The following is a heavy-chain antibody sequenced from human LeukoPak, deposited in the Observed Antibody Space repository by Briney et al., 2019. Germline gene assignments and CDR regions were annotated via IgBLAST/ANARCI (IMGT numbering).Heavy chain of an antibody. D-gene: IGHD2/OR15-2a*01. J-gene: IGHJ4*02. V-gene: IGHV3-7*01. CDR1: GLTFGNYW. Sequence: GGSLRLSCTGSGLTFGNYWMDWVRQAPGKGLEWVANIKKDGSERNYVDSVKGRFTISRDNAKNSLYLQMNSLRVEDTAVYYCARDAFGDFSYWGQEALVTVSS. CDR2: IKKDGSER. CDR3: ARDAFGDFSY.